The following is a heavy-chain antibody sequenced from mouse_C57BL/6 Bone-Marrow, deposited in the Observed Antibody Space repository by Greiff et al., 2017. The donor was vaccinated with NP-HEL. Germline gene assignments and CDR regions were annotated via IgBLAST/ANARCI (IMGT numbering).Heavy chain of an antibody. D-gene: IGHD1-1*01. CDR1: GYTFTSYW. J-gene: IGHJ2*01. CDR3: ARSYYYGSSSFDY. Sequence: QVQLKESGAELVKPGASVKMSCKASGYTFTSYWITWVKQRPGQGLEWIGDIYPGSGSTNYNEKFKSKATLTVDTSSSTAYMQLSSLTSEDSAVYYCARSYYYGSSSFDYWGQGTTLTVSS. CDR2: IYPGSGST. V-gene: IGHV1-55*01.